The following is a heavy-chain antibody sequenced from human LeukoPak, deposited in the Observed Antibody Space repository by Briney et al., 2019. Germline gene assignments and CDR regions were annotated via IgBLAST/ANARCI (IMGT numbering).Heavy chain of an antibody. CDR1: SGSISTDY. CDR3: ACLSVAHNNYFDY. J-gene: IGHJ4*02. CDR2: INHNGNT. Sequence: SETLSLTCTLSSGSISTDYWSWIRQPPRGDRGWLGDINHNGNTNYNPSLQSRVTLSVDTSKSQYSLRLTSVTATDTAVYYCACLSVAHNNYFDYWGQGILVTVSS. D-gene: IGHD6-19*01. V-gene: IGHV4-4*09.